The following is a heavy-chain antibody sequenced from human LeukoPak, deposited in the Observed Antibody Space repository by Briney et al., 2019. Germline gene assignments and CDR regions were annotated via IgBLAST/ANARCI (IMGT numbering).Heavy chain of an antibody. CDR2: ISGYNGNT. CDR3: ARQGMTTPSIDFQH. CDR1: GYTFTSYG. D-gene: IGHD4-17*01. Sequence: ASVKVSCKASGYTFTSYGISWVRQAPGQGLEWMGWISGYNGNTNYAQKFQGRVTMTRDTSTSTVYMELSSLRSEDTAVYYCARQGMTTPSIDFQHWGQGTLVTVSS. J-gene: IGHJ1*01. V-gene: IGHV1-18*01.